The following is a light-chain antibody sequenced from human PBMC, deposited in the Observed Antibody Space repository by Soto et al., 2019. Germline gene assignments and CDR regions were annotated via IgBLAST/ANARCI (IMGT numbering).Light chain of an antibody. CDR1: QSILYTSNNKNY. CDR3: HQYHSSPVT. CDR2: CAS. J-gene: IGKJ1*01. Sequence: VMTQSPDSLAVSLGERATINCKSSQSILYTSNNKNYLAWYQQKPGQPPKLLIYCASTRASGVPDRFSGSGSGTDFTRTISSLQAEDGALYFCHQYHSSPVTFGQGTKVEIK. V-gene: IGKV4-1*01.